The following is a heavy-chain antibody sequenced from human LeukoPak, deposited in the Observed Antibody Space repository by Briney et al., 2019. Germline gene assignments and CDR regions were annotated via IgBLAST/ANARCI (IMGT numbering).Heavy chain of an antibody. J-gene: IGHJ4*02. CDR3: AKAVRGYYYGTLDY. D-gene: IGHD3-10*01. CDR1: GFTFSSYG. V-gene: IGHV3-23*01. CDR2: ISGSGGST. Sequence: PGGSLRLSCAASGFTFSSYGIHWVRQAPGKGLEWVSTISGSGGSTYYADSVKGRFTISRDNSKNTMYLQMNSLRAEDTAVYYCAKAVRGYYYGTLDYWGQGTLVTVSS.